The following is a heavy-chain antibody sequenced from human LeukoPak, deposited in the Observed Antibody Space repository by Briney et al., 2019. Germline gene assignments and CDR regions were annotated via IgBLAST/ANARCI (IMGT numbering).Heavy chain of an antibody. Sequence: ASVKVSCKASGYTFTSYYMHWVRQAPGQGLEWMGIINPSGGSTSYAQKFQGRVTMTRDMSTGTVYMELSSLRSEDTAVYYCAREPLYYDILAGYYLDWGQGTLVTVSS. CDR3: AREPLYYDILAGYYLD. D-gene: IGHD3-9*01. CDR2: INPSGGST. CDR1: GYTFTSYY. V-gene: IGHV1-46*01. J-gene: IGHJ4*02.